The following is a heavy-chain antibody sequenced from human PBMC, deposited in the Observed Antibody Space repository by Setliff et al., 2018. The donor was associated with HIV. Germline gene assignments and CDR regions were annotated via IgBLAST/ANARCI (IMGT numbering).Heavy chain of an antibody. D-gene: IGHD3-10*01. CDR2: IYYSGST. CDR1: GGSIRSSSHH. J-gene: IGHJ4*02. V-gene: IGHV4-39*01. CDR3: TRHAPSGELYYFDY. Sequence: SETLSLTCTVSGGSIRSSSHHWGWIRQSPGKGLQWIGSIYYSGSTHYNESLKRRVTISVDTSKNQFSLKFNSVTAADTALYYCTRHAPSGELYYFDYWGQGILVTVSS.